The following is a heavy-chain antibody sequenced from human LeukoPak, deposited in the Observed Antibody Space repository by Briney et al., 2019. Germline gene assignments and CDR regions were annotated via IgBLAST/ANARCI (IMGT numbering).Heavy chain of an antibody. CDR2: IHTDGST. CDR1: GFTFSNYW. J-gene: IGHJ6*03. CDR3: ARTGTYYYYYMDV. V-gene: IGHV3-74*01. D-gene: IGHD1-7*01. Sequence: PGGSLRLSCAASGFTFSNYWMHWVRQAPGKGLVWVSRIHTDGSTSYADSVKGRFTISRDNAKNSLYLQMNSLRAEDTALYHCARTGTYYYYYMDVWGKGTTVTVSS.